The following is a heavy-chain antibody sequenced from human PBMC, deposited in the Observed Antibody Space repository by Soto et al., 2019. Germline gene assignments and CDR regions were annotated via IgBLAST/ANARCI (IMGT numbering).Heavy chain of an antibody. Sequence: QVQLVQSAAEVKKPGASVKVSCQASGYTFIRYGITWVRQAPGQGLEWMGWISPYNDYTIYAQKLQGRLTMTTDTATXXXYXNRRGLRSDDTAVYYCARGGYYDNSWGKLSHYGLDVWGQGTSVTVSS. CDR2: ISPYNDYT. CDR3: ARGGYYDNSWGKLSHYGLDV. V-gene: IGHV1-18*01. D-gene: IGHD3-16*01. CDR1: GYTFIRYG. J-gene: IGHJ6*02.